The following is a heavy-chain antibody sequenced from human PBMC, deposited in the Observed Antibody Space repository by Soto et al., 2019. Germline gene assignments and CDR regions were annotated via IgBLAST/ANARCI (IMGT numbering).Heavy chain of an antibody. V-gene: IGHV3-9*01. D-gene: IGHD6-19*01. CDR1: GFNFDDYA. Sequence: GGSLRLSCAASGFNFDDYAMHWVRRAPGKGLEWVSGISWSSVTFDYADSVKGRFTISRDNAKNSLYLQMNSLRAEDTALYYCARLYSSGWYGPGRYWGQGTLVTVSS. J-gene: IGHJ4*02. CDR3: ARLYSSGWYGPGRY. CDR2: ISWSSVTF.